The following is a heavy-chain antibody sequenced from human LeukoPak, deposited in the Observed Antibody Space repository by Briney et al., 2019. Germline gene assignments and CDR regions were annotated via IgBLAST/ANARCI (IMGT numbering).Heavy chain of an antibody. V-gene: IGHV4-31*03. CDR1: GGSISSGGYY. CDR2: IYYSGTI. D-gene: IGHD6-6*01. Sequence: PSEILSLTCTVSGGSISSGGYYWSWIRQQPGKGLEWIGHIYYSGTIYYNPSLKSRLTISVDTSKNQFSLKLSSVTAADTAVYYCARVAYISSSREEYYFDYWGQGALVTVSS. CDR3: ARVAYISSSREEYYFDY. J-gene: IGHJ4*02.